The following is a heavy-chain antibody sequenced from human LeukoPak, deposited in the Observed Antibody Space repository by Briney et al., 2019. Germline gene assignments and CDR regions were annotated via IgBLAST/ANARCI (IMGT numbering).Heavy chain of an antibody. D-gene: IGHD5-12*01. J-gene: IGHJ4*02. V-gene: IGHV4-59*12. Sequence: PSETLSLTCTVSGGSISSYYWSWIRQPPGKGLEWIGYIYYSGSTNYNPSLKSRVTISVDTSKNQFSLKLSSVTAADTAVYYCARASPAVATWFDYWGQGTLVTVSS. CDR3: ARASPAVATWFDY. CDR1: GGSISSYY. CDR2: IYYSGST.